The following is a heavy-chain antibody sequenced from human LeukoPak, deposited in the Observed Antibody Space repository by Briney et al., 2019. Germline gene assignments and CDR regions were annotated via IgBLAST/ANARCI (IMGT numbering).Heavy chain of an antibody. Sequence: GGSLRLSCVVSGFTFSSYWMNWVRQAPGKGLEWVANIKRDGSEQYYVDSVKGRFTISRDNAKNSLYLQMNSLRAEDTAVYYCARDSSGWIDYWGQGTLVTVSS. D-gene: IGHD6-19*01. CDR1: GFTFSSYW. J-gene: IGHJ4*02. CDR2: IKRDGSEQ. V-gene: IGHV3-7*01. CDR3: ARDSSGWIDY.